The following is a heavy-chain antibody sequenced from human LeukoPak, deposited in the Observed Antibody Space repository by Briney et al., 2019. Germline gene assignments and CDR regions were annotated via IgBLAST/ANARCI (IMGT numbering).Heavy chain of an antibody. CDR2: ISSFSGTI. CDR1: GLTFSFYS. CDR3: ARAIVGATPDAFDI. V-gene: IGHV3-48*04. Sequence: GGSLRLSCAASGLTFSFYSMNWVRQAPGKGLEWVSYISSFSGTINYAESVKGRFTISRDNAKNSLYLQMNSLRAEDTAVYYCARAIVGATPDAFDIWGQGTMVTVSS. D-gene: IGHD1-26*01. J-gene: IGHJ3*02.